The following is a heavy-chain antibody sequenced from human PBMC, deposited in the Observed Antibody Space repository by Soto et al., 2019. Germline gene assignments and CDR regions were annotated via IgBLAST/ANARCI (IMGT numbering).Heavy chain of an antibody. Sequence: PGGSLRLSCAASGLPFSAYVMTWVRQAPGRGLEWVSSISIGGDVTKYADSVRGRFTISRDNSKNTLYLQMNSLRAEDTAVYYCMRDPNGNYIGAFDSWGQGTLVTVSS. CDR2: ISIGGDVT. V-gene: IGHV3-23*01. CDR1: GLPFSAYV. D-gene: IGHD4-17*01. J-gene: IGHJ3*01. CDR3: MRDPNGNYIGAFDS.